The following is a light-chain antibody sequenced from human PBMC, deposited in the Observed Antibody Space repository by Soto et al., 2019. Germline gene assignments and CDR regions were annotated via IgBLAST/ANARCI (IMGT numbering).Light chain of an antibody. J-gene: IGKJ4*01. CDR1: QGVSHY. Sequence: DIQMTQSPSSLSASVGDRVTITCRASQGVSHYLAWYQQKPGQVPKLLIYAASTLQSGVPSRFSGSGSGTDFTLTISSLQPEDVASYYCQKYNSSPPAFGGGTKVDIK. CDR2: AAS. CDR3: QKYNSSPPA. V-gene: IGKV1-27*01.